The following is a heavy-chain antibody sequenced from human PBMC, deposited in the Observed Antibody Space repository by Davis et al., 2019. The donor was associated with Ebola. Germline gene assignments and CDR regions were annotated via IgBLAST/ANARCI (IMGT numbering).Heavy chain of an antibody. CDR3: AKGYYDFWSGTINYYYYGMDV. CDR1: GFTFSSYG. Sequence: GESLKISCAASGFTFSSYGMHWVRQAPGKGLEWVAVISYDGSNKYYADSVKGRFTISRDNSKNTLYLQMNSLRAEDTAVYYCAKGYYDFWSGTINYYYYGMDVWGQGTTVTVSS. V-gene: IGHV3-30*18. D-gene: IGHD3-3*01. CDR2: ISYDGSNK. J-gene: IGHJ6*02.